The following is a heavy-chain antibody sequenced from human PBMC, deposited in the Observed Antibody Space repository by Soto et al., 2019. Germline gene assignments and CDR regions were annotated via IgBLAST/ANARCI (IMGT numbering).Heavy chain of an antibody. J-gene: IGHJ6*03. CDR1: GGSFSGYY. CDR3: ARLEGLRLRSVYYYYYYMDV. CDR2: INHSGST. D-gene: IGHD5-12*01. Sequence: KASETLSLTCAVYGGSFSGYYWSWIRQPPGKGLEWIGEINHSGSTNYNPSLKSRVTISVDTSKNQFSLKLSSVTAADTAVYYCARLEGLRLRSVYYYYYYMDVWGKGTTVTVSS. V-gene: IGHV4-34*01.